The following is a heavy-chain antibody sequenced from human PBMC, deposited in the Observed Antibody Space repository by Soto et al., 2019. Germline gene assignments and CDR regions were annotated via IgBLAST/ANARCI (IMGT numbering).Heavy chain of an antibody. CDR3: ARDNSRRSPPGVFDI. V-gene: IGHV1-46*01. Sequence: ASVKVSCKASGYTFTSYYMHWVRQAPGQGLEWMGIINPSGGSTSYAQKFQGRVTMTRDTSTSTVYMELSSLRSEDTVVYYCARDNSRRSPPGVFDIWGKGTMVTVSS. CDR1: GYTFTSYY. D-gene: IGHD7-27*01. J-gene: IGHJ3*02. CDR2: INPSGGST.